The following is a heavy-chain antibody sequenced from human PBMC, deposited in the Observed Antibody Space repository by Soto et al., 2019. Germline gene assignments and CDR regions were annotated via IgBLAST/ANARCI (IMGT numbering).Heavy chain of an antibody. CDR3: ARTRDNNINYYYALDV. D-gene: IGHD1-20*01. CDR2: IYTSGST. CDR1: GGSISSYY. V-gene: IGHV4-4*07. Sequence: PSETLSLTCTVSGGSISSYYWSWIRQPAGKGLEWIGRIYTSGSTNYNPSLKSRVTISLDTSNDQFSLKLSSVTAADTAVYYCARTRDNNINYYYALDVWGPGTTVTVSS. J-gene: IGHJ6*02.